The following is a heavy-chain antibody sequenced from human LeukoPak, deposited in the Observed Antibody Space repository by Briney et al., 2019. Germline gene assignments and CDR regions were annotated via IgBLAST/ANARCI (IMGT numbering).Heavy chain of an antibody. J-gene: IGHJ4*02. CDR1: GFPFNAYW. Sequence: GGSLRLSCAASGFPFNAYWMTWVRQAPGKGLEWVANIKQDGSEKYYVDSVKGRFTISRDNAKNSLYLQMNSLRAEDTAVYYCARGRQWLYYWGQGTLVTVSS. D-gene: IGHD6-19*01. V-gene: IGHV3-7*03. CDR3: ARGRQWLYY. CDR2: IKQDGSEK.